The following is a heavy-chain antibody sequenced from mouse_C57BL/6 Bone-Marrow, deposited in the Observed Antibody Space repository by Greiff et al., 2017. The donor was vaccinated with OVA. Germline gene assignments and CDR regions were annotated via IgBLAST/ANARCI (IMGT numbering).Heavy chain of an antibody. CDR3: ARGLIRKAMDY. Sequence: VQLQQSGPELVKPGASVKMSCKASGYTFTDYNMHWVKQSHGKSLEWIGYINPNNGGTSYNQKFKGKATLTADKSSSTAYMQLSSLTSEDSAVYYCARGLIRKAMDYWGQGTSVTVSS. V-gene: IGHV1-22*01. J-gene: IGHJ4*01. D-gene: IGHD3-3*01. CDR1: GYTFTDYN. CDR2: INPNNGGT.